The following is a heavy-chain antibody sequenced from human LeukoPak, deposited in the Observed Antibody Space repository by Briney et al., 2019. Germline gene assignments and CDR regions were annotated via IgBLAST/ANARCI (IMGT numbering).Heavy chain of an antibody. J-gene: IGHJ6*03. Sequence: ASVKVSCKASGYTFTGYYMHWVQQAPGQGLEWMGRINPNSGGTNYAQKFQGRVTMTRDTSISTAYMELSRLRSDDTAVYYCARDGTTYYDFWSGTSGYYYYYMDVWGKGTTVTVSS. D-gene: IGHD3-3*01. V-gene: IGHV1-2*06. CDR1: GYTFTGYY. CDR2: INPNSGGT. CDR3: ARDGTTYYDFWSGTSGYYYYYMDV.